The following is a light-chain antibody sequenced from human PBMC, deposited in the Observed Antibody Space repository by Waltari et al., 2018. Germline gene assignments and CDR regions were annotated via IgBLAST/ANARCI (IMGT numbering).Light chain of an antibody. V-gene: IGLV1-36*01. J-gene: IGLJ2*01. Sequence: QSVLTQPPSVSGAPRQRVTISCSGSSPSIGNYAVDWYQQLPGKAPKLLIYYDDVLASGVSYRFSGSKSGSSASLAISGLQSEDEADYYCATWDDRLNAPVFGGGTKLTVL. CDR1: SPSIGNYA. CDR2: YDD. CDR3: ATWDDRLNAPV.